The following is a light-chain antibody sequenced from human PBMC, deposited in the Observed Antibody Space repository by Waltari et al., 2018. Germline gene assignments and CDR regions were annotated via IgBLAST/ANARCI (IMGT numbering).Light chain of an antibody. J-gene: IGLJ3*02. CDR3: QTGGHGTWV. Sequence: QLVLTQSPSASASLGASVKLTCTLSSGHSSNVIAWHQQQSEKGPRYLMKVNSDGSHSKGDDIPDRFSGSRSGAERYLTISSVQSEDEADYYCQTGGHGTWVFGGGTKLTVL. CDR1: SGHSSNV. V-gene: IGLV4-69*01. CDR2: VNSDGSH.